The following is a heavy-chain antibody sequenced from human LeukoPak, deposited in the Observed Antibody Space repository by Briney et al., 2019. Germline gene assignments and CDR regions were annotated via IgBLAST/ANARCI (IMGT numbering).Heavy chain of an antibody. V-gene: IGHV4-34*01. CDR3: ARETVTTFKNWFGP. D-gene: IGHD4-17*01. J-gene: IGHJ5*02. CDR1: GGSFSGYY. Sequence: SETLSLTCAVYGGSFSGYYWSWIRQPPGKGLEWIGEINHSGSTNYNPSLKSRVTISVDTSKNQFSLKLSSVTAADTAVYYCARETVTTFKNWFGPWGQGTLVTVSS. CDR2: INHSGST.